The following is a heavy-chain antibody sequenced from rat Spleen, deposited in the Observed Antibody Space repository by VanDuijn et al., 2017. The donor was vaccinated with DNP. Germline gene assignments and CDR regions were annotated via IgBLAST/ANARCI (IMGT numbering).Heavy chain of an antibody. CDR2: IWTGGST. CDR1: GFSLTSYN. CDR3: ARDRYYGSTVGMDA. J-gene: IGHJ4*01. V-gene: IGHV2-30*01. D-gene: IGHD1-6*01. Sequence: QVQLKESGPGLVQPSQTLSLTCTVSGFSLTSYNVHWVRQPTGKGLEWMGIIWTGGSTAYNSLLKSRLSISRDISKSQVFLKMSSLKTEDTATYYCARDRYYGSTVGMDAWGQGASVTVSS.